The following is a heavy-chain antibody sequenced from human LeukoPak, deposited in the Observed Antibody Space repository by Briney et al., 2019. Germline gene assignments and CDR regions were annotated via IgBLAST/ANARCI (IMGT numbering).Heavy chain of an antibody. CDR1: GGSISSSHW. V-gene: IGHV4-4*02. CDR2: IFHGGST. J-gene: IGHJ4*02. Sequence: SGTLSLTCGVSGGSISSSHWWSWVRQSPGQGLEWIGEIFHGGSTNYNPSLKSRLTISADTSTMQFSLKLRSVTAADTAVYYCARSYSPNYYFEYWGQGTLVTVSS. D-gene: IGHD4-11*01. CDR3: ARSYSPNYYFEY.